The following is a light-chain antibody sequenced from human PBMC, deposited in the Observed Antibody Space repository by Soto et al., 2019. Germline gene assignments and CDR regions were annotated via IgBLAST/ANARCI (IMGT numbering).Light chain of an antibody. J-gene: IGLJ2*01. V-gene: IGLV1-40*01. CDR2: NNS. CDR1: SSNIGAGYD. Sequence: QSVLTQPPSVPGAPGQRVTISCTGSSSNIGAGYDVHWYQQLPGTAPKLLIYNNSNRPSGVPDRFSGSKSGTSASLAITGLQAEDEADYYCQSYDSSLSGVVFGGGTQLTVL. CDR3: QSYDSSLSGVV.